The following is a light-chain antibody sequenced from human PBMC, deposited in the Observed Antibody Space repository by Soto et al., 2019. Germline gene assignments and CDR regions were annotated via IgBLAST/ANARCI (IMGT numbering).Light chain of an antibody. Sequence: ETVLTQSPGTLSLSPGETATLSCRASQSLTGHFLAWYQQRPGQAPQVLIYGASYRAPGIPDRFSGSGSGTDFTLTISRLEPEDFAVYYCQQYSTSPRTFGQGTKLEIK. CDR2: GAS. CDR1: QSLTGHF. CDR3: QQYSTSPRT. V-gene: IGKV3-20*01. J-gene: IGKJ2*01.